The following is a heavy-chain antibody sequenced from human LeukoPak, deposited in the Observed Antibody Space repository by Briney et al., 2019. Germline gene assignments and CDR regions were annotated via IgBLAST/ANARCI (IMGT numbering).Heavy chain of an antibody. V-gene: IGHV3-11*04. D-gene: IGHD3-3*01. CDR2: ISSSGSTI. CDR1: GFTFSDYY. CDR3: ARDAVDFWSGYSQYYFDY. Sequence: GGSLRLSCAASGFTFSDYYMSWIRQAPGKGLEWVSYISSSGSTIYYADSVKGRFTISRDNAKNSLYLQMNSLRAEDTAVYYCARDAVDFWSGYSQYYFDYWGQGTLVTVSS. J-gene: IGHJ4*02.